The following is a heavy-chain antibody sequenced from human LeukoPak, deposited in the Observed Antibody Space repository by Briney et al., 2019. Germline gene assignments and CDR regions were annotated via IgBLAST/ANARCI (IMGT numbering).Heavy chain of an antibody. CDR3: ARDSYYYDSSGYSDY. V-gene: IGHV3-33*01. D-gene: IGHD3-22*01. Sequence: GGSLRLSCAASGFTFSSYGMHWVRQARGKGVEGGAVIWYDGSKKYYADSVKGRFTISRDNSKNTLYLQMNSLRAEDTAVYYCARDSYYYDSSGYSDYWGQGTLVTVSS. CDR1: GFTFSSYG. J-gene: IGHJ4*02. CDR2: IWYDGSKK.